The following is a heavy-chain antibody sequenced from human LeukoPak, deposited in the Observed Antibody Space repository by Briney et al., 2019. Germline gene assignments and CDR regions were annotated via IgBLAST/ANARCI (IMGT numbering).Heavy chain of an antibody. V-gene: IGHV1-2*02. CDR2: INPNSGGT. J-gene: IGHJ4*02. CDR3: AREGHGDYDNSGYYY. Sequence: ASVKVSCKASGYTFTGYHIHWVRQAPGQGLEWMAWINPNSGGTKYAQKFQGRVTMTRDTSISTAFMELSSLRSDDTAVYYCAREGHGDYDNSGYYYWGQGTLVTVSS. CDR1: GYTFTGYH. D-gene: IGHD3-22*01.